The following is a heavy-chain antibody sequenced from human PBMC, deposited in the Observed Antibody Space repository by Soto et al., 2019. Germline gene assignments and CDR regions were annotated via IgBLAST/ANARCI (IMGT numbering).Heavy chain of an antibody. V-gene: IGHV2-5*01. CDR1: GVSLSGGGVG. J-gene: IGHJ5*02. Sequence: QITLKESGPTLVNPTQTITLTCTFSGVSLSGGGVGVGWIRQPPGKALEWVALMYWNDDERYSPSLKSRLTITKYTSKNQVGMNLTNMDPVDTATYYCAHKMDNVDWFGLWGRGTLVPVSP. CDR3: AHKMDNVDWFGL. CDR2: MYWNDDE. D-gene: IGHD2-2*03.